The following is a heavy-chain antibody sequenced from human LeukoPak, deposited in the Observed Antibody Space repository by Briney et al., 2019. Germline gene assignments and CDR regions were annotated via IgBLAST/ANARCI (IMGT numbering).Heavy chain of an antibody. Sequence: PGGSLRLSCTASGFPFSTYWMTWVRQAPGKGLEWVANIKLDGSEKYYVDSVKGRFTISRDNAKNSLYLQMSSLRAEDTALYYCAKDFGQGCCSSTSCYSELYFDNWGQGTLVTVSS. J-gene: IGHJ4*02. CDR3: AKDFGQGCCSSTSCYSELYFDN. D-gene: IGHD2-2*01. V-gene: IGHV3-7*03. CDR2: IKLDGSEK. CDR1: GFPFSTYW.